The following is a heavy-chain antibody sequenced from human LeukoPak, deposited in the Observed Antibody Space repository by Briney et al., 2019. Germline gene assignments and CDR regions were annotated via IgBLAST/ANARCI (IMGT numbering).Heavy chain of an antibody. J-gene: IGHJ4*02. CDR1: GGSISSGGYY. Sequence: SETLSLTCTVSGGSISSGGYYWSWIRRPPGKGLEWIGYIYHSGSTYYNPSLKSRVTISVDRSKNQFSLKLSSVTAADTAVYYCAREAMIEGYQDYWGQGTLVTVSS. CDR2: IYHSGST. D-gene: IGHD3-22*01. V-gene: IGHV4-30-2*01. CDR3: AREAMIEGYQDY.